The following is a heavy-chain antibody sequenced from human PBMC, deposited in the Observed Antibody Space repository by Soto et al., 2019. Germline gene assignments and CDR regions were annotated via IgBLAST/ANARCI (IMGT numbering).Heavy chain of an antibody. V-gene: IGHV3-48*03. J-gene: IGHJ6*02. CDR2: ISSSGSTI. D-gene: IGHD2-21*02. CDR1: GFTFSSYE. CDR3: ARDGGYSLCYYYGMDV. Sequence: EVQLVESGGGLVQPGGSLRLSCAASGFTFSSYEMNWVRQAPGKGLEWVSYISSSGSTIYYADSVKGRFTISRDNAKNSLYLQMNSLRAEDTAVYYCARDGGYSLCYYYGMDVWGQGTTVTVSS.